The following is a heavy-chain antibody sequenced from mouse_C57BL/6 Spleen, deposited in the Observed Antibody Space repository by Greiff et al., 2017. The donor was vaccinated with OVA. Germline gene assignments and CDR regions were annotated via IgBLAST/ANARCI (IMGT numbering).Heavy chain of an antibody. CDR3: ARGYDGRDAKDC. D-gene: IGHD1-1*01. J-gene: IGHJ4*01. V-gene: IGHV5-17*01. CDR2: ISSGSSTI. CDR1: GFTFSDYG. Sequence: EVKLVESGGGLVKPGGSLKLSCAASGFTFSDYGMHWVRQAPEKGLEWVAYISSGSSTIYYADTVKGRFTISRDNAKNTLFLQMTSLRAEDTAMYYCARGYDGRDAKDCWGQGTTVTVAT.